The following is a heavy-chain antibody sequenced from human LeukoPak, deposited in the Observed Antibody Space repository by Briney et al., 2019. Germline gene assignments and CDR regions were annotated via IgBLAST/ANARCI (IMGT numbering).Heavy chain of an antibody. D-gene: IGHD6-19*01. J-gene: IGHJ4*02. CDR1: GDTITSNA. CDR2: INPDSGGT. Sequence: GASLKLSCKASGDTITSNAIRWVRQDPGQRRECMGWINPDSGGTNFSQKIQSSVTMTRDTSISTAYMELSRLRSDDTAVHYCARDRVIPNSGWPSTYDYWGQRTLVTVSS. V-gene: IGHV1-2*04. CDR3: ARDRVIPNSGWPSTYDY.